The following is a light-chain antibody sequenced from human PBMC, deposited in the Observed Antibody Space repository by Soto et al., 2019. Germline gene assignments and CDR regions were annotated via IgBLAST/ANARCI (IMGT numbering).Light chain of an antibody. CDR2: GAS. Sequence: EIVLTQSPGTLSLSPGERATLSCRASQSVSSSNLAWDYQKPGQPPRLLIFGASSRATGIPDRFSGSGSGTDFTLTISRVEPEDFAMYYCQQYGGSTIFTFGQGTKLEI. J-gene: IGKJ2*01. CDR1: QSVSSSN. V-gene: IGKV3-20*01. CDR3: QQYGGSTIFT.